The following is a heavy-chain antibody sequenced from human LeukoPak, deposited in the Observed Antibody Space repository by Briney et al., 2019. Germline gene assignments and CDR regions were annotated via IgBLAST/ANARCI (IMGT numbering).Heavy chain of an antibody. CDR1: GFTFSSYA. CDR2: ISGSGGST. V-gene: IGHV3-23*01. CDR3: AKVGLSLRYFDWLPNY. J-gene: IGHJ4*02. Sequence: GGSLRLSCAASGFTFSSYAMSWVRQAPGKGLEWVSAISGSGGSTYYADSVKGRFTISRDNSKNTLYLQMNSLRAEDTAVYYCAKVGLSLRYFDWLPNYWGQGTLATVSS. D-gene: IGHD3-9*01.